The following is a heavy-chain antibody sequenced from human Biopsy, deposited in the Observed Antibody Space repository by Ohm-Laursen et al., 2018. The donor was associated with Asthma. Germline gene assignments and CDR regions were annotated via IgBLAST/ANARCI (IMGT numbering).Heavy chain of an antibody. D-gene: IGHD4-17*01. Sequence: SSVKVSCKASGGTFGRYAISWVRQAPGQGLEWMGGIIPIFGTSNYAQKFQGRVTFTADESTSSAYMELSSLTSEDSAVYYCAREVSTVDYGYYYSAMDVWGQGTTVTVSS. CDR3: AREVSTVDYGYYYSAMDV. CDR1: GGTFGRYA. CDR2: IIPIFGTS. V-gene: IGHV1-69*01. J-gene: IGHJ6*02.